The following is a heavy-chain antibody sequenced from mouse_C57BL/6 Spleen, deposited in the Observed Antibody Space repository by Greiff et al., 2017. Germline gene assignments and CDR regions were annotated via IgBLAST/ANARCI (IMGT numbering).Heavy chain of an antibody. D-gene: IGHD2-3*01. CDR3: ARGLLRRDYYAMDY. Sequence: VQLQQSGPEMVKPGASVKISCKASGYSFTDYNMNWVKQSNGKSLEWIGVINPNYGTTSYNQKFKGKATLTVDQSSSTAYMQLNSLTSEDSAVYYCARGLLRRDYYAMDYWGQGTSVTVSS. CDR1: GYSFTDYN. J-gene: IGHJ4*01. V-gene: IGHV1-39*01. CDR2: INPNYGTT.